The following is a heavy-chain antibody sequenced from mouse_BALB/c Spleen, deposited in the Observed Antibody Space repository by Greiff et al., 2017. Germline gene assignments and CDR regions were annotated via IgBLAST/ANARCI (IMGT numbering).Heavy chain of an antibody. CDR3: AREGDGKVAY. Sequence: EVQVVESGGGLVKPGGSLKLSCAASGFTFSDYYMYWVRQTPEKRLEWVATISDGGSYTYYPDSVKGRFTISRDNAKNNLYLQMSSLKSEDTAMYYCAREGDGKVAYWGQGTLVTVSA. CDR2: ISDGGSYT. CDR1: GFTFSDYY. V-gene: IGHV5-4*02. J-gene: IGHJ3*01. D-gene: IGHD2-1*01.